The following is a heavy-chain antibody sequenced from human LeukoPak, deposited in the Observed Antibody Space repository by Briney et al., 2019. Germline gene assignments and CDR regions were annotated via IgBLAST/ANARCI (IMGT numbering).Heavy chain of an antibody. CDR3: ARLTYYDFWSGYNYAFDI. D-gene: IGHD3-3*01. CDR2: INPNSGGT. J-gene: IGHJ3*02. V-gene: IGHV1-2*02. Sequence: ASVKVSCKASGYTFTGYYMHWVRQAPGQGLEWMGWINPNSGGTNYAQKFQGRVTMTRDTSISTAYMELSRLRSDDTAVYYCARLTYYDFWSGYNYAFDIWGQGTMVTVPS. CDR1: GYTFTGYY.